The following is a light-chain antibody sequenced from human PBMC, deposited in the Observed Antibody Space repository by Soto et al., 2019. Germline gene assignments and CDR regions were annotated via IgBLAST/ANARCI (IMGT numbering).Light chain of an antibody. CDR3: SSYTSSSALV. Sequence: QSALTQPASVSGSPGQSITISCTGTSSDVGDYKYVSWYQQHPGKAPKLMIYEVSNRPSGVSNRFSGSKSGNTASLTISGLQAEDEADYYCSSYTSSSALVFGGGTKVTVL. V-gene: IGLV2-14*01. CDR1: SSDVGDYKY. J-gene: IGLJ2*01. CDR2: EVS.